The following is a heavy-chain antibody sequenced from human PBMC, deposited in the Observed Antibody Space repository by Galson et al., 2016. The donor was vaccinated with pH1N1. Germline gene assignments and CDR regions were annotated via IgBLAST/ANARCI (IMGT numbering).Heavy chain of an antibody. Sequence: SVKVSCKASGYTLSGYYMHWLRQAPGQGLEWMGIIDPSSGSTTYAQKFQGRVTMTHDTATNTVYMELSSLRSGDTAVYYCARRYYFDYWGQGTLVAVSS. CDR2: IDPSSGST. CDR3: ARRYYFDY. J-gene: IGHJ4*02. CDR1: GYTLSGYY. V-gene: IGHV1-46*03.